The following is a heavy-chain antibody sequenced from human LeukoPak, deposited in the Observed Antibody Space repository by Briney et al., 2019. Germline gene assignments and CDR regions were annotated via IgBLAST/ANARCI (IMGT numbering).Heavy chain of an antibody. CDR1: GFIFSSYR. J-gene: IGHJ4*02. Sequence: GGSLRLSCAASGFIFSSYRMNWVRQAPGKGLEWVSGINWNGGSTGYADSVKGRFTISRDNAKNSLYLQMNSLRAEDTALYYCARAFARSTSNYWGQGTLVTVSS. CDR3: ARAFARSTSNY. D-gene: IGHD2-21*01. CDR2: INWNGGST. V-gene: IGHV3-20*04.